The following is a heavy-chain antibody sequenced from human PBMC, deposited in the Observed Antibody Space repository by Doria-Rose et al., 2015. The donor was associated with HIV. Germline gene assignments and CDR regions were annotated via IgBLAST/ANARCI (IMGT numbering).Heavy chain of an antibody. CDR3: ARIKSSRWYHKYYFDF. J-gene: IGHJ4*02. CDR1: GVSLSSPGMG. CDR2: ICSDDER. Sequence: QVTLKESGPVLVKPTETLTLTCTVSGVSLSSPGMGVSWIRQPPGKALEWLANICSDDERYDKTSLKSRLTISRGTSKSQVVLTMTDMDPVDTATYYCARIKSSRWYHKYYFDFWGQGTLVIVSA. D-gene: IGHD6-13*01. V-gene: IGHV2-26*01.